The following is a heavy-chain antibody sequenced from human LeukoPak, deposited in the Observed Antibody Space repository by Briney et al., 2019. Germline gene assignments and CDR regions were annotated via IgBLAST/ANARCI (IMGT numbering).Heavy chain of an antibody. D-gene: IGHD2-21*01. CDR1: GGSISSGDYY. CDR3: ARVRKILWWPDAFDI. CDR2: IYTSGST. Sequence: PSQTLSLTCTVSGGSISSGDYYWSWIRQPAGKGLEWIGRIYTSGSTNYNPSLKSRVTMSVDTSKNQLSLKLSSVTAADTAVYYCARVRKILWWPDAFDIWGQGTMVTVSS. V-gene: IGHV4-61*02. J-gene: IGHJ3*02.